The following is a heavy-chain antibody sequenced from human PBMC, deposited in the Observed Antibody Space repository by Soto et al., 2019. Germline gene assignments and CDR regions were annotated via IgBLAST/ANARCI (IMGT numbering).Heavy chain of an antibody. CDR2: IDPSGSYT. J-gene: IGHJ6*02. Sequence: GESLKISCKGSGYSFTTYWINWVRQMPGKGLEWMGRIDPSGSYTNYSPSFQGHVTISADKSISTAYLQWSSLKASDTAMYYCARHCSRTSCLYYYGMDVWGQGTTVTVSS. CDR3: ARHCSRTSCLYYYGMDV. D-gene: IGHD2-2*01. CDR1: GYSFTTYW. V-gene: IGHV5-10-1*01.